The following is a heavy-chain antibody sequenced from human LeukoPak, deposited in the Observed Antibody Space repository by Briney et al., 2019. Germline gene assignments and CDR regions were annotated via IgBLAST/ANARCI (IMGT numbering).Heavy chain of an antibody. V-gene: IGHV4-38-2*02. D-gene: IGHD6-13*01. Sequence: SETLSLTCTVSGYSISSGYYWGWIRQPPGKGLEWLGSIYHSGSTYYNPSLKSRVTISVDTSKNQFSLKLSSVTAADTAVYYCARGTLLGSSSSLLFDYWGQGTLVTVSS. CDR1: GYSISSGYY. CDR2: IYHSGST. J-gene: IGHJ4*02. CDR3: ARGTLLGSSSSLLFDY.